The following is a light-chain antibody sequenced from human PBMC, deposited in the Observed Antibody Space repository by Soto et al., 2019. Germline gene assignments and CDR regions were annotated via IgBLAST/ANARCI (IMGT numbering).Light chain of an antibody. V-gene: IGKV3D-15*02. CDR1: QSVSSN. J-gene: IGKJ2*01. Sequence: EIVMRQSPATLSVSPGERATLSCRASQSVSSNLAWYQQKPGQAPRLLIYGASTRATGIPARISGSGSGTEFTLTISSLQSEDFAVYYCQQYSSLPHTFGQGTKLEVK. CDR2: GAS. CDR3: QQYSSLPHT.